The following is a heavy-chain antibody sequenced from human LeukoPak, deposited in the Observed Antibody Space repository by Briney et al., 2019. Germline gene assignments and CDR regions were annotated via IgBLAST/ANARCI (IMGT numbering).Heavy chain of an antibody. CDR2: ISASGGTT. V-gene: IGHV3-23*01. CDR3: AKGVTMIDP. Sequence: GGTLRLSCTASGFTFSSYAMSWVRQAPGEGLEWVSGISASGGTTYYADSVKGRFTISRDNPKNTLYLQMNSLRAEDTAVYYCAKGVTMIDPWGQGTLVTVSS. D-gene: IGHD3-22*01. CDR1: GFTFSSYA. J-gene: IGHJ5*02.